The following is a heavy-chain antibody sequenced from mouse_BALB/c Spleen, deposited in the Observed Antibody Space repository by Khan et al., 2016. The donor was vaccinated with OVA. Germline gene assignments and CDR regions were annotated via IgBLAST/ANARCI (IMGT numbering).Heavy chain of an antibody. CDR3: ARDRIDY. V-gene: IGHV1-7*01. CDR2: INPTSGYT. J-gene: IGHJ2*01. Sequence: QVQLQQSGAELAKPGASVKMSCTASGYTFTSYWMHWIKQRPGQGLEWIGYINPTSGYTDYNQKFKDKATLTADKSPSTAYMQLSSLTSDDSAVYYCARDRIDYWGQGTALTVSS. CDR1: GYTFTSYW.